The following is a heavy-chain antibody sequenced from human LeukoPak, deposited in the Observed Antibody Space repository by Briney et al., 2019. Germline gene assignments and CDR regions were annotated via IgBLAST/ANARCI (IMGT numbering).Heavy chain of an antibody. J-gene: IGHJ4*02. V-gene: IGHV1-18*01. CDR1: GYTFTSYG. CDR3: ARDSHPIVVVPAAPDY. D-gene: IGHD2-2*01. CDR2: ISACNGNT. Sequence: GASVKVSCKASGYTFTSYGISWVRQAPGQGLEWMGWISACNGNTNYAQKLQGRVTMTTDTSTSTAYMELRSLRSDDTAVYYCARDSHPIVVVPAAPDYWGQGTLVTVSS.